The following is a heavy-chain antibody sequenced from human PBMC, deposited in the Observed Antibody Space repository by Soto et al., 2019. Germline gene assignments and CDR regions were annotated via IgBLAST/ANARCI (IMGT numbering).Heavy chain of an antibody. J-gene: IGHJ4*01. V-gene: IGHV4-34*01. D-gene: IGHD3-9*01. CDR2: INHSGST. Sequence: WELLCLTVGVLGGSFGGYGWSWIRQPPGKGLEWIGEINHSGSTNYNPSLKSRVTISVDTSRNQFSLKLSSVTAADTAVYYRSIRYFHWLLYYFDYWGHRTLVTVSS. CDR3: SIRYFHWLLYYFDY. CDR1: GGSFGGYG.